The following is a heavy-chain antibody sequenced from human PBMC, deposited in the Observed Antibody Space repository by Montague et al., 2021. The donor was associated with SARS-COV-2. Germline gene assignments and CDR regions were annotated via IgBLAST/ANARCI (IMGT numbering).Heavy chain of an antibody. CDR1: GGSFSDYY. Sequence: SETLSLTCAVYGGSFSDYYWSWIRQPPGKGLEWIGEINHSGSTNYNPSLKIRVTISVDTSKNQFSLKLSSVTAADTAVYYCARVRAVPAALAIVSLGRSYYGIDVWGQGTTVTVSS. CDR2: INHSGST. V-gene: IGHV4-34*01. CDR3: ARVRAVPAALAIVSLGRSYYGIDV. J-gene: IGHJ6*02. D-gene: IGHD2-2*01.